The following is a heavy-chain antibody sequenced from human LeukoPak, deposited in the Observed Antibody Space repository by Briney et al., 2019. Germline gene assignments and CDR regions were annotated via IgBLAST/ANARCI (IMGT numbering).Heavy chain of an antibody. CDR3: APIFGDYSDFDY. J-gene: IGHJ4*01. V-gene: IGHV4-34*01. CDR1: GGSFSNYY. D-gene: IGHD4-17*01. Sequence: SETLSFTCAVYGGSFSNYYWSWIRQPPGKGLEWIGEITHSGSTNYNPSLKSRVSISVDTSKNQFSLRLTSVTAADTAVYYCAPIFGDYSDFDYWGQGTLVTVSS. CDR2: ITHSGST.